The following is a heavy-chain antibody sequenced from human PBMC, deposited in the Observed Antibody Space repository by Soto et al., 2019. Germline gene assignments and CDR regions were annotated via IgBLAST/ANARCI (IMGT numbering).Heavy chain of an antibody. V-gene: IGHV3-23*01. D-gene: IGHD3-3*01. CDR2: ISGSGGST. J-gene: IGHJ6*03. CDR3: AKGATPPALEWFEQDYYYYMDV. CDR1: GFTFSSYA. Sequence: GGSLRLSCAASGFTFSSYAMSWVRQAPGKGLEWVSAISGSGGSTYYADSVKGRFTISRDNSKNTLYLQMNSLRAEDTAVYYCAKGATPPALEWFEQDYYYYMDVWGKGTTVTVSS.